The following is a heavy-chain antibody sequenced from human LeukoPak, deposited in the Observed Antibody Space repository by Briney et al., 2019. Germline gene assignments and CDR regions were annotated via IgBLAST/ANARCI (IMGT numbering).Heavy chain of an antibody. CDR3: ARAGYGYIPYYFDY. CDR2: IYYSGST. CDR1: GGSISSYY. Sequence: PSETLSLTCTVSGGSISSYYWSWIRQPPGKGLEWIGYIYYSGSTYYNPSLKSRVTISVDTSKNQFSLKLSSVTAADTAVYYCARAGYGYIPYYFDYWGQGTLVTVSS. J-gene: IGHJ4*02. V-gene: IGHV4-59*08. D-gene: IGHD5-18*01.